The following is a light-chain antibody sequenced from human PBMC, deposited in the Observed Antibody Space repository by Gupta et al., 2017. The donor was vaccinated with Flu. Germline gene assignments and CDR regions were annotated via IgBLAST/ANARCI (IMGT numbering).Light chain of an antibody. J-gene: IGKJ5*01. CDR1: HELNYY. Sequence: PSSLSASLVDRVTIPCQSSHELNYYLNWYHQKPGEAPNLLIYDASKQEEGVPSRFSGSGSGTDFTLAITSLQPEELATYYCQQENHLPHTFGQGTRLDIK. V-gene: IGKV1-33*01. CDR2: DAS. CDR3: QQENHLPHT.